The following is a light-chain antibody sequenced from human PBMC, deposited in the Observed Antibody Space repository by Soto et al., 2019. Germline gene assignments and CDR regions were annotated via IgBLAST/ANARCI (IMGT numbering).Light chain of an antibody. V-gene: IGLV2-14*01. Sequence: QSALTQPASVSGSPEQSITISCTGSGRDIGAYDYVSWYQQHPGKAPKLLIYGVKNRPSGVSYRFSASKSAFTASLTISGLQAEDEAHYYCSSYTTSYFYVFGPGTKLTVL. CDR2: GVK. CDR1: GRDIGAYDY. J-gene: IGLJ1*01. CDR3: SSYTTSYFYV.